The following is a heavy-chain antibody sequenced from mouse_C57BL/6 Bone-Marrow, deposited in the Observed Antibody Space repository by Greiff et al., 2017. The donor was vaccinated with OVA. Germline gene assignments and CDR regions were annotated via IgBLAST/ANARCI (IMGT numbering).Heavy chain of an antibody. V-gene: IGHV5-15*01. J-gene: IGHJ2*01. D-gene: IGHD4-1*01. CDR3: ARNWVLGRGFDY. Sequence: VMLVESGGGLVQPGGSLKLSCAASGFTFSDYGMAWVRQAPRKGPEWVAFISNLAYSIYYADTVTGRLTISRENAKNTLYLEMSSLRSEETAMYYCARNWVLGRGFDYWGQGTTLTVSS. CDR1: GFTFSDYG. CDR2: ISNLAYSI.